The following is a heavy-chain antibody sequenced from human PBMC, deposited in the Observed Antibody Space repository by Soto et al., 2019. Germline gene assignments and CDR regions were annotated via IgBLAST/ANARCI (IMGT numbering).Heavy chain of an antibody. J-gene: IGHJ4*01. CDR1: GGSISNYY. Sequence: PSEALSLTCTVSGGSISNYYCNWIRQPAGKGLEWIGRIDTSGSTNYNPSLKSRVTMSVDTSKQEFSLKLSSVTAADTALYYCAIWGQDSWGGHFVDWGRGALLTVSS. V-gene: IGHV4-4*07. D-gene: IGHD3-3*01. CDR2: IDTSGST. CDR3: AIWGQDSWGGHFVD.